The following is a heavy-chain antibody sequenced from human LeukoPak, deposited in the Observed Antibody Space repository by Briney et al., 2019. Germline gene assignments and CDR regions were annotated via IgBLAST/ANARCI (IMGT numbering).Heavy chain of an antibody. CDR3: ARDLRQWRLYNWFDP. CDR1: GVSISSHY. D-gene: IGHD6-19*01. CDR2: IYYSGST. V-gene: IGHV4-59*11. J-gene: IGHJ5*02. Sequence: SSETLSLTCTVSGVSISSHYLSWIRQPPGKGLEWVGYIYYSGSTNYNPPLKNRVTISVDTSKNQFSLKLSSVTAADTAVYYCARDLRQWRLYNWFDPWGQGTLVTVSS.